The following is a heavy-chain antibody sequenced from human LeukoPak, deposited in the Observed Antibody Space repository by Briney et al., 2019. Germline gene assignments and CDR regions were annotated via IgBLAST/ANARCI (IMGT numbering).Heavy chain of an antibody. CDR2: IYYSGST. CDR1: GGSISSYY. CDR3: ARRQNYYGSGSALDY. J-gene: IGHJ4*02. Sequence: SETLSLTCTVSGGSISSYYWSWIRQPPGKGLEWLGYIYYSGSTNYNPSLKSRVTISVDTSKNQFSLKLSSVTAADTAVYYCARRQNYYGSGSALDYWGQGTLVTVSS. D-gene: IGHD3-10*01. V-gene: IGHV4-59*08.